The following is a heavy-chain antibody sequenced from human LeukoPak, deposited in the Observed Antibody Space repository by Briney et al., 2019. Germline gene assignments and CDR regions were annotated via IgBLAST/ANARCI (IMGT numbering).Heavy chain of an antibody. CDR1: GFTFSSYG. CDR2: IRYDGSNK. D-gene: IGHD6-13*01. CDR3: ARVKGIAAAGTQVDAFDI. V-gene: IGHV3-30*02. J-gene: IGHJ3*02. Sequence: GGSLRLSCAASGFTFSSYGMHWVRQAPGKGLEWVAFIRYDGSNKYYADSVKGRFTISRDNSKNTLYLQMNSLRAEDTAVYYCARVKGIAAAGTQVDAFDIWGQGTMVTASS.